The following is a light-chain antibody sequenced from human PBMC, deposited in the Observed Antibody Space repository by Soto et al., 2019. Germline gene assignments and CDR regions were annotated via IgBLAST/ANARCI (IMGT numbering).Light chain of an antibody. CDR1: QGISSN. V-gene: IGKV1-27*01. CDR3: QKYNSAPWT. CDR2: GAS. Sequence: QLTQSPCSLSASVGDRVTITCRASQGISSNLAWYQQKPGRAPKLLIFGASTLQSGVPSRFSGSGSGTDFTLTISSLQPEDVATYYCQKYNSAPWTFGQGTKVDI. J-gene: IGKJ1*01.